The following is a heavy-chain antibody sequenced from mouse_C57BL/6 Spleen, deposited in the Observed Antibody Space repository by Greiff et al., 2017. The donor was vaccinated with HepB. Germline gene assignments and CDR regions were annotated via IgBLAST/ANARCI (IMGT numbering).Heavy chain of an antibody. Sequence: EVQGVESGAELVRPGASVKLSCTASGFNIKDYYMHWVKQRPEQGLEWIGRIDPEDGDTEYAPKFQGKATMTADTSSNTAYLQLSSLTSEDTAVYYCTTDYYGSSAAWVAYWGQGTLVTVSA. CDR1: GFNIKDYY. CDR2: IDPEDGDT. CDR3: TTDYYGSSAAWVAY. J-gene: IGHJ3*01. V-gene: IGHV14-1*01. D-gene: IGHD1-1*01.